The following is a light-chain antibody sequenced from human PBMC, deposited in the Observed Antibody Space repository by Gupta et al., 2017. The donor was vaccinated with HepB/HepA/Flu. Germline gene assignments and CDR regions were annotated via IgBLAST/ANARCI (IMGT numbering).Light chain of an antibody. Sequence: ALTPPASHSWSPVPAITISCTGTSSDVGSYNLVSWYQQHPGKAHKLMIYEVSKRPSGVSNRFSGSKSGNTASLTISGLQAEEEADYYCCSYAGSSTVVFGGGTKLTVL. CDR3: CSYAGSSTVV. V-gene: IGLV2-23*02. CDR2: EVS. CDR1: SSDVGSYNL. J-gene: IGLJ2*01.